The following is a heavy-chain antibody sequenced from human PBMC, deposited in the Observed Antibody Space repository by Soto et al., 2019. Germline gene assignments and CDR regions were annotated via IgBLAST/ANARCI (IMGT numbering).Heavy chain of an antibody. D-gene: IGHD6-6*01. J-gene: IGHJ6*02. Sequence: ASVKVSCKASGGTFSSYAISWVRQAPGQGLEWMGGIIPIFGTANYAQKFQGRVTITADESTSTAYMELSSLRSEDTAVYYCARDPIRELDHIAAVKSDYYGMDVWGQGTTVTSP. CDR3: ARDPIRELDHIAAVKSDYYGMDV. CDR2: IIPIFGTA. CDR1: GGTFSSYA. V-gene: IGHV1-69*13.